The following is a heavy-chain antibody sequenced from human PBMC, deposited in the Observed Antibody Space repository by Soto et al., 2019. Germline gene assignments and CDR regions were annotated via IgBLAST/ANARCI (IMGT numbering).Heavy chain of an antibody. CDR3: TTDLIRGSYLGY. CDR2: IKSKTDGGTT. CDR1: GFTFSNAW. Sequence: EVQLVESGGGLVKPGGSLRLSCAASGFTFSNAWMSWVRQAPGKGLEWVGRIKSKTDGGTTDYAAPVKGRFTISRDDSKNTLYLQMNSLKTEDTAEYYCTTDLIRGSYLGYWGQGTLVTVSS. V-gene: IGHV3-15*01. D-gene: IGHD3-16*02. J-gene: IGHJ4*02.